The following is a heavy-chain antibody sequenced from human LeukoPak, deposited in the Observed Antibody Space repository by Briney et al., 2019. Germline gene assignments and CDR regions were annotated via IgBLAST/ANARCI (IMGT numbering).Heavy chain of an antibody. J-gene: IGHJ6*02. Sequence: SVKVSCKASGGTFSSYAISWVRQAPGQGLEWMGRIIPILGIANYAQKFQGRVTITADKSTSTAYMELSSLRSEDTAVYYCASLGPHYYYYGMDVWGQGTTVTVSS. CDR1: GGTFSSYA. CDR3: ASLGPHYYYYGMDV. CDR2: IIPILGIA. V-gene: IGHV1-69*04.